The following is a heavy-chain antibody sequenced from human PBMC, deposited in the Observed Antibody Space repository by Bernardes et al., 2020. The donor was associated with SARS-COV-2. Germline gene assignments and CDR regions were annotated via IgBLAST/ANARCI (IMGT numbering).Heavy chain of an antibody. V-gene: IGHV4-30-2*01. J-gene: IGHJ1*01. CDR1: GGSVSSGSYS. D-gene: IGHD2-15*01. CDR3: AREGGGLRRGAEYFQN. Sequence: SETLSLTCAVSGGSVSSGSYSWSWIRQPPGKGLEWIGYIYQTGGAYYNPSLKSRVTISLDRSRNQFSLKVNSVTAADTAVYFCAREGGGLRRGAEYFQNWGQGTLVTVSS. CDR2: IYQTGGA.